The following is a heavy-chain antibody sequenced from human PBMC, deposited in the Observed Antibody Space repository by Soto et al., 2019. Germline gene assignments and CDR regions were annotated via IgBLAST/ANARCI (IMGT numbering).Heavy chain of an antibody. V-gene: IGHV1-69*02. Sequence: QVQLVQSGAEVKKPGSSVKVSCKASGGTFSSYPISWVRQAPGQGLEWMGRIIPILGIANYAQKFQGRVTITADKSTSTAYMELSSLRSEDTAVYYCASWLGYSSEYNWFDPWGQGTLVTVSS. CDR2: IIPILGIA. J-gene: IGHJ5*02. CDR1: GGTFSSYP. CDR3: ASWLGYSSEYNWFDP. D-gene: IGHD5-18*01.